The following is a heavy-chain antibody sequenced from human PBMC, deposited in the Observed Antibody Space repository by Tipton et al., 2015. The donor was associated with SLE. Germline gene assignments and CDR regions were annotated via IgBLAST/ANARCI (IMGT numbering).Heavy chain of an antibody. CDR3: AKEADI. Sequence: SLRLSCAASRFTFSSYGMHRVRQAPGKGLEWVAVIWYDGSNKYYADSVKGRFTISRDNSKNTLYLQMNSLRAGDTAVYYCAKEADIWGQGTMVTVSS. CDR2: IWYDGSNK. V-gene: IGHV3-33*06. J-gene: IGHJ3*02. CDR1: RFTFSSYG.